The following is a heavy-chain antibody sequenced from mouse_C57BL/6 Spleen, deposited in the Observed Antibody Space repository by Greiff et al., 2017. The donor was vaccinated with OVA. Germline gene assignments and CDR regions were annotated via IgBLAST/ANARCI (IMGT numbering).Heavy chain of an antibody. D-gene: IGHD1-1*01. J-gene: IGHJ4*01. CDR1: GYTFTSYW. Sequence: QVQLKQSGAELVKPGASVKLSCKASGYTFTSYWMQWVKQRPGQGLEWIGEIDPSDSYTNYNQKFKGKATLTVDTSSSTAYMQLSSLTSEDSAVYYCARRGIYYYGSDYAMDYWGQGTSVTVSS. CDR3: ARRGIYYYGSDYAMDY. V-gene: IGHV1-50*01. CDR2: IDPSDSYT.